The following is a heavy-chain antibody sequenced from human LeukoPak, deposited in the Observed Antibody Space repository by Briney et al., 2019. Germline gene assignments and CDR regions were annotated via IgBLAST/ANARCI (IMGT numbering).Heavy chain of an antibody. CDR2: INSDDSTT. V-gene: IGHV3-74*01. Sequence: GGSLRLSCAASGFTFSSDWMHWVRQAPGKGLVWVSCINSDDSTTNYADSVKGRFTISRDNAKNTLYLQMNSLRAEDTAVYYCVIVTAGYPFDYWGQGALVTVSS. D-gene: IGHD2-2*03. CDR1: GFTFSSDW. CDR3: VIVTAGYPFDY. J-gene: IGHJ4*02.